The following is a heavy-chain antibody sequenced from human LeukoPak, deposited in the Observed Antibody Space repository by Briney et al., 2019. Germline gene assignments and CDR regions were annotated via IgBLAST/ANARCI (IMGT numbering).Heavy chain of an antibody. CDR1: GYTFTSYA. CDR3: ARADAFDI. CDR2: INPNSGGT. Sequence: AASVKVSCKASGYTFTSYAMNWVRQAPGQGLEWMGRINPNSGGTNYAQKFQGRVTMARDTSISTAYMELSRLTSDDTATYYCARADAFDIWGQGTMVTVSS. V-gene: IGHV1-2*06. J-gene: IGHJ3*02.